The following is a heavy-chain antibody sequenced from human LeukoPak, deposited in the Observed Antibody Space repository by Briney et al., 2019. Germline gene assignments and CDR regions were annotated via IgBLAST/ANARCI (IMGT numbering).Heavy chain of an antibody. J-gene: IGHJ5*02. CDR1: GFSVSRNY. CDR2: IYSGGST. D-gene: IGHD5/OR15-5a*01. Sequence: GGSLRLSCAASGFSVSRNYMSWVRQAPGKGLEWVSDIYSGGSTYYADSVKDRFTISRDNSKNTLYLQMHSLRAEDTAIYYCARDSFVGTTGVSWGQGTLVTVSS. CDR3: ARDSFVGTTGVS. V-gene: IGHV3-66*01.